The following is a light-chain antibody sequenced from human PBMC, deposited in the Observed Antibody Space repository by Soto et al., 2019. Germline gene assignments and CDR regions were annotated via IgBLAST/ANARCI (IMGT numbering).Light chain of an antibody. J-gene: IGLJ2*01. CDR3: AVWDDSLNGPV. Sequence: QSVLTQPPSASGTPGQRVTISCSGSTSNIGTNTVNWYQQLPGTAPKLLIYSNSQRPSGVPVRFSGSKSGTSASLAISGLQSDDESDYYCAVWDDSLNGPVFGGGTKLTVL. V-gene: IGLV1-44*01. CDR2: SNS. CDR1: TSNIGTNT.